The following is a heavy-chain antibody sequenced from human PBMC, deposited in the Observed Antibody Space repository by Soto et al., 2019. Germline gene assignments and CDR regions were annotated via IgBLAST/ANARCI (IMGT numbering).Heavy chain of an antibody. CDR2: IRCDGSNI. J-gene: IGHJ4*02. Sequence: QVQMLESGGGVVQPGGSLRLSCAVSESIFRGYGMHWVRQAPGKGLEWVAIIRCDGSNIHYADYVMGRFTISRDNSKNMLYLEMKNLRVEDTAVYYCARDGVGATTVWEFLDYWGQGTLVTVSA. D-gene: IGHD1-26*01. V-gene: IGHV3-33*01. CDR3: ARDGVGATTVWEFLDY. CDR1: ESIFRGYG.